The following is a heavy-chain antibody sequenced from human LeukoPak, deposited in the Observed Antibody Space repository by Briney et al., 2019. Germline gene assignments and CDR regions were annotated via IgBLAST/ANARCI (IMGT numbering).Heavy chain of an antibody. D-gene: IGHD3-10*01. J-gene: IGHJ5*02. CDR1: GYTFTGYY. CDR2: INPNSGGT. Sequence: GASVKVSRKASGYTFTGYYMHWVRQAPGQGLEWMGWINPNSGGTNYAQKFQGRVTMTRDTSISTAYMELSRLRSDDTAVYYCARARITMVRGVMGSNWFDPWGQGTLVTVSS. CDR3: ARARITMVRGVMGSNWFDP. V-gene: IGHV1-2*02.